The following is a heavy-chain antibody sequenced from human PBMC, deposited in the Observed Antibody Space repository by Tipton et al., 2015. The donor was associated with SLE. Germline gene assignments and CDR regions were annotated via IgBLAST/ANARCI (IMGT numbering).Heavy chain of an antibody. CDR1: GGSISSYY. V-gene: IGHV4-4*07. CDR2: IYTSGST. CDR3: ARGETGPYYDFWSGHTGDWFDP. J-gene: IGHJ5*02. D-gene: IGHD3-3*01. Sequence: TLSLTCTVSGGSISSYYWSWIRQPPGKGLEWIGRIYTSGSTNYNPSLKSRVTMSVDTSKNQFSLKLSSVTAADTAVYYCARGETGPYYDFWSGHTGDWFDPWGQGTLVTVSS.